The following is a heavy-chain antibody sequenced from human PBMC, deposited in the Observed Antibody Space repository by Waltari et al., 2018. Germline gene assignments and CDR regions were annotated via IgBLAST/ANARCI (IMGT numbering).Heavy chain of an antibody. CDR1: GGSISSGGYY. V-gene: IGHV4-31*03. CDR2: IYHSGST. D-gene: IGHD5-12*01. Sequence: QVQLQESGPGLVKPSQTLSLTCTVSGGSISSGGYYWSWIRQHPGKGLEWIGYIYHSGSTYYNPALKSRVTISVDRSKNQFSLKLSSVTAADTAVYYCARREDIVGTWGMDVWGQGTTVTVSS. CDR3: ARREDIVGTWGMDV. J-gene: IGHJ6*02.